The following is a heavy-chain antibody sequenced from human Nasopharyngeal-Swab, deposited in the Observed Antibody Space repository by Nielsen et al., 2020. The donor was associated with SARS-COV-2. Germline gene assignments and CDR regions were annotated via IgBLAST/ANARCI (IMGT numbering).Heavy chain of an antibody. J-gene: IGHJ3*02. CDR1: GVTFTSSA. D-gene: IGHD3-22*01. CDR3: AASPNYYDSGGYPFDI. Sequence: SVKVSCKASGVTFTSSAVQWVRQARGQRLEWIGWIVVGSGNTNYAQKFQERVTITRDMSTSTAYMELSSLRSEDTAVYYCAASPNYYDSGGYPFDIWGQGTMVTVSS. CDR2: IVVGSGNT. V-gene: IGHV1-58*01.